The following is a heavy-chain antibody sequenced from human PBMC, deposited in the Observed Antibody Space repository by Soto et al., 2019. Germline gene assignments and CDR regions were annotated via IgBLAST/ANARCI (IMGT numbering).Heavy chain of an antibody. CDR1: GFPVSSNY. V-gene: IGHV3-66*01. CDR2: IYSGGST. D-gene: IGHD2-8*01. CDR3: AGDREGLHCTNGVCLPETTRFDY. J-gene: IGHJ4*02. Sequence: PGGSLRLSCAASGFPVSSNYMSWVRQAPGKGLEWVSVIYSGGSTYYADSVKGRFTISRDNSKNTLYLQMNSLRAEDTAVYYCAGDREGLHCTNGVCLPETTRFDYWGQGTLVTVSS.